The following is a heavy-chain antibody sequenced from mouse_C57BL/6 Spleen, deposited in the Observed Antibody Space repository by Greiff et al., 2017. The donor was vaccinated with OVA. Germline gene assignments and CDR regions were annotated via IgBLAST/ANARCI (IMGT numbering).Heavy chain of an antibody. V-gene: IGHV5-4*01. CDR3: AREELRYFDV. CDR2: ISDGGSYT. Sequence: EVKLVESGGGLVKPGGSLKLSCAASGFTFSSYAMSWVRQTPEKRLEWVATISDGGSYTYYPDNVKGRFTISRDNAKNNLYLQMSHLKSEDTAMYYCAREELRYFDVWGTGTTVTVSS. CDR1: GFTFSSYA. J-gene: IGHJ1*03.